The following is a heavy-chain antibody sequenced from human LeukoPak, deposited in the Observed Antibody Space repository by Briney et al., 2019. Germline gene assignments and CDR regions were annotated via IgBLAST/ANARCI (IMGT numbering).Heavy chain of an antibody. CDR2: ISGSGGST. J-gene: IGHJ4*02. CDR3: ANIGSLVVHARDYY. CDR1: GFTFSSYA. Sequence: PGGSLRLSCAASGFTFSSYAMSWVRQAPGKGLEWVSAISGSGGSTYYADSVKGRFTISRDNSKNTLYLQMNSLRAEDTAVYYCANIGSLVVHARDYYWGQGTLVTVSS. D-gene: IGHD2-8*02. V-gene: IGHV3-23*01.